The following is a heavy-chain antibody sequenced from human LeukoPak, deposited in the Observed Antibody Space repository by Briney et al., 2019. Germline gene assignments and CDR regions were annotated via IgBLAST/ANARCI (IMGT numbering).Heavy chain of an antibody. J-gene: IGHJ4*02. V-gene: IGHV3-48*03. CDR2: ISSSGSTI. Sequence: GGSLRLSCAASGFTFSSYEMNWVRQAPGKGLEWVSYISSSGSTIYYADSVKGRFTISRDNAKNSLYLQMNSLRAEDTAAYYCARGRLLSFDYWGQGTLVTVSS. CDR1: GFTFSSYE. D-gene: IGHD2-21*01. CDR3: ARGRLLSFDY.